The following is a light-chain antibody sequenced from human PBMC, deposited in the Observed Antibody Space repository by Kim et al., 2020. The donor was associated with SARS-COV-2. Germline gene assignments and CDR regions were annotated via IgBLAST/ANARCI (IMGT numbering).Light chain of an antibody. CDR3: QQSHSNR. Sequence: DIQMTQSPSSLSASVGDRVTIACRSSQTTSRYLNWYQQKPGKAPKLLIYAASTLQSGVPSRFSGSGSGTDFTLTISNLQFEDFATYYCQQSHSNRFGQGTKVDIK. V-gene: IGKV1-39*01. CDR1: QTTSRY. J-gene: IGKJ2*03. CDR2: AAS.